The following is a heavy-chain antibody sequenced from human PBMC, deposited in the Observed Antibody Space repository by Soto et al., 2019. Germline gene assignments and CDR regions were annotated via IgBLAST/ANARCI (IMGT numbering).Heavy chain of an antibody. CDR1: GGSISYNSYD. J-gene: IGHJ4*01. Sequence: PSETLSLTCSVSGGSISYNSYDWGWIRQPPGKGLEWIGGIFYTGTTYYSPSLKDRVTMSMDTSKNSFSVNLTSVTAADTAVYFCARLVVVAPVANVWGHGTLVTVSS. D-gene: IGHD2-2*01. CDR3: ARLVVVAPVANV. CDR2: IFYTGTT. V-gene: IGHV4-39*02.